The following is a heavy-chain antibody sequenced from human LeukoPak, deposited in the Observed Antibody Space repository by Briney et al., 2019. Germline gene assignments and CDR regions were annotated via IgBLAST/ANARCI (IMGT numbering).Heavy chain of an antibody. CDR1: GYSFATYW. J-gene: IGHJ4*02. Sequence: GESLKISCKGSGYSFATYWIGWVRQMPGKGLEWMGIIYPGDSDTKYSPSFRGQVTISADKSTRTAYLQWSSLKASDTAIYYCARTDYDYIWGSYSQRGVDYWGQGTPVTVSS. V-gene: IGHV5-51*01. CDR3: ARTDYDYIWGSYSQRGVDY. CDR2: IYPGDSDT. D-gene: IGHD3-16*01.